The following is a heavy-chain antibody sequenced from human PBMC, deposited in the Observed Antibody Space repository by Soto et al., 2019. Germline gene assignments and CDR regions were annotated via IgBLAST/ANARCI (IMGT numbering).Heavy chain of an antibody. J-gene: IGHJ4*02. V-gene: IGHV3-48*02. D-gene: IGHD3-22*01. CDR3: ARGRYYYDSSGYFRFDY. Sequence: GGSLRLSCAASGFTFSSYSMNWVRQAPGKGLEWVSYISSSSSTIYYADSVKGRFTISRDNAKNSLYLQMNSLRDEDTAVYYCARGRYYYDSSGYFRFDYWGQGTLVTVSS. CDR1: GFTFSSYS. CDR2: ISSSSSTI.